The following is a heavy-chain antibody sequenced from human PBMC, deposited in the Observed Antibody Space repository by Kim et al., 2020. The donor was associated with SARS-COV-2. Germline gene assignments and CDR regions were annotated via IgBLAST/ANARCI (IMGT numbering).Heavy chain of an antibody. D-gene: IGHD3-10*01. V-gene: IGHV3-23*01. Sequence: GGSLRLSCAASGFTFSSYAMSWVRQAPGKGLEWVSAISGSGGSTYYADSVKGRFTISRDNSKNTLYLQMNSLRAEDTAVYYCAKDQKGWFGELLYVGGMDVWGQGTTVTVSS. CDR1: GFTFSSYA. CDR3: AKDQKGWFGELLYVGGMDV. CDR2: ISGSGGST. J-gene: IGHJ6*02.